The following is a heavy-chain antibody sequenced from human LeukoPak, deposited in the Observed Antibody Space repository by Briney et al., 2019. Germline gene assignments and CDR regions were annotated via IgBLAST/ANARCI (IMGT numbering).Heavy chain of an antibody. CDR1: GGTFSSYA. V-gene: IGHV1-69*01. CDR2: IIPIFGTA. Sequence: SVKVSCKVSGGTFSSYANSWVRQAPGQGLEWMGGIIPIFGTANYAQKFQGRVTITADESTSTAYMELSSLRSEDTAVYYCARDRDSSGYDRGYYFDYWGQGTLVTVSS. CDR3: ARDRDSSGYDRGYYFDY. D-gene: IGHD3-22*01. J-gene: IGHJ4*02.